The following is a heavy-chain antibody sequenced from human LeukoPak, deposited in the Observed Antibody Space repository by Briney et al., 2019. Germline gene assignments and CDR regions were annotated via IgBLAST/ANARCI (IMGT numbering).Heavy chain of an antibody. CDR2: IYYSGST. D-gene: IGHD2-15*01. V-gene: IGHV4-59*01. CDR3: ARATQGTVDY. CDR1: GGSISSYY. J-gene: IGHJ4*02. Sequence: PSETLSLTCTVSGGSISSYYWGWIRQPPGKGLEWLGYIYYSGSTNYNPSLKSRVTISVDTSKNQFSLKLSSVTAADTAVYYCARATQGTVDYWGQGTLVTVSS.